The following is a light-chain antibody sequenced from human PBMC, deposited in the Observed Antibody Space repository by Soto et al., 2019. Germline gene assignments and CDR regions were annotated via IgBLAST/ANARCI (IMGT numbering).Light chain of an antibody. CDR1: RSISNY. Sequence: DIQMTQSPSSLSASVGDAVSLTCRASRSISNYLNWYQQKPGRAPKLLISGASSLQRGVPSRFSGSGSGTTFTLTITSLQPVYVALYFCQHSYTAPYTFGPGTKVEI. CDR3: QHSYTAPYT. V-gene: IGKV1-39*01. J-gene: IGKJ3*01. CDR2: GAS.